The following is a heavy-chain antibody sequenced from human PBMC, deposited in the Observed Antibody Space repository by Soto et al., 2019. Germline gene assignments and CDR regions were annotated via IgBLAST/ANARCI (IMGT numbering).Heavy chain of an antibody. D-gene: IGHD6-6*01. J-gene: IGHJ6*02. CDR3: ARADPSSIEARGPPHYYYYGMDV. CDR2: IIPVFGTA. V-gene: IGHV1-69*13. Sequence: GASVKVSCKASGGTFSSYAISWVRQAPGQGLEWMGGIIPVFGTANYAQKFQGRVTITADESTSTAYMELSSLRSEDTAVYYCARADPSSIEARGPPHYYYYGMDVWGQGTTVTVSS. CDR1: GGTFSSYA.